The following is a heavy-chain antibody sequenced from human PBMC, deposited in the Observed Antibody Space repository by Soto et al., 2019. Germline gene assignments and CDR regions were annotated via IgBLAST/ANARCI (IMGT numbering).Heavy chain of an antibody. CDR3: ARDLYPGLDY. CDR2: IYSXGWT. J-gene: IGHJ4*02. Sequence: GXSRRLSCAASGFTVRSNYMSWVRQAPGNGLQSAXVIYSXGWTNYADDGXXRLPIYRXXYKTTLYLKMNRLRAEHTAVYYCARDLYPGLDYWGQGTLVTVSS. CDR1: GFTVRSNY. V-gene: IGHV3-66*01. D-gene: IGHD3-16*02.